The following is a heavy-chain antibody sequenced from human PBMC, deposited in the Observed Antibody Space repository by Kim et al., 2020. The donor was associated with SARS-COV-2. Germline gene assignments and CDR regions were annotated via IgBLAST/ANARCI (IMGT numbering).Heavy chain of an antibody. D-gene: IGHD5-12*01. CDR2: MNPNSGNT. V-gene: IGHV1-8*01. CDR1: GYTFTSYD. J-gene: IGHJ4*02. CDR3: ARGARYSGYDYAY. Sequence: ASVKVSCKASGYTFTSYDINWVRQATGQGLEWMGWMNPNSGNTGYAQKFQGRVTMTRNTSISTAYMELSSLRSADTAVYYCARGARYSGYDYAYWGQGTLVNVSS.